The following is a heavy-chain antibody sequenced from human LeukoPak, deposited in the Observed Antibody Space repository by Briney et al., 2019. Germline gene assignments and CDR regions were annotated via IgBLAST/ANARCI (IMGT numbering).Heavy chain of an antibody. CDR3: TRGRPHGNDY. Sequence: GGSLRLSCAASGFTFSSYWMNWVRQAPGKGLVWVSRIASDGSSTTYADSVKGRFGISRDNAKNTLYLQMNSLRVEDTAVYYCTRGRPHGNDYWGQGTLVTVSS. CDR1: GFTFSSYW. D-gene: IGHD4-23*01. J-gene: IGHJ4*02. V-gene: IGHV3-74*01. CDR2: IASDGSST.